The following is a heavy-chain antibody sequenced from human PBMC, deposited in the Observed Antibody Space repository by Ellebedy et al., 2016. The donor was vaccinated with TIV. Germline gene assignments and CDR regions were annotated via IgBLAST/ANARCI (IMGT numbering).Heavy chain of an antibody. Sequence: PGGSLRLSCEASGFVFGDYEMIWVRQAPGKGLQWVSYISSTGSVRYYADSVKGRFAISRDNAKNSLFLRMNGLRVEDTGVYFCARSPHTSGWYAHYDSWGQGTLVTVSS. D-gene: IGHD6-19*01. CDR1: GFVFGDYE. CDR2: ISSTGSVR. J-gene: IGHJ4*02. CDR3: ARSPHTSGWYAHYDS. V-gene: IGHV3-48*03.